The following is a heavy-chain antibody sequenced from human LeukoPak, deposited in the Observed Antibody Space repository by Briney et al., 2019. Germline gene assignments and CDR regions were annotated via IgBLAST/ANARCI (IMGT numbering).Heavy chain of an antibody. CDR1: GFTFASYG. J-gene: IGHJ4*02. CDR3: AKLKGSSWYGAGDY. V-gene: IGHV3-23*01. D-gene: IGHD6-13*01. Sequence: HPGGSLRLSCAASGFTFASYGMSWVRQAPGKRLEWVSTITGSGGSTYYADSVKGRFTISRDNSKNTLFLQMNSLRAEDTAIYYCAKLKGSSWYGAGDYWGQGTLVTVSS. CDR2: ITGSGGST.